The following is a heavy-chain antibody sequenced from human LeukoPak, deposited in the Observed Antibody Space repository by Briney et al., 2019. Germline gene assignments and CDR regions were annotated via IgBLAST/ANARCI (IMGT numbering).Heavy chain of an antibody. CDR1: GFTFSSYA. CDR2: ISASGGST. Sequence: GGSLRLSCAASGFTFSSYAMTWVRQAPGKGLEWVSAISASGGSTYYADSVKGRFTISRDNSKNTLYLQMSSLRVEDTAVYFCGRENYYGSGSYLDWGQGTLVTVSS. D-gene: IGHD3-10*01. V-gene: IGHV3-23*01. J-gene: IGHJ4*02. CDR3: GRENYYGSGSYLD.